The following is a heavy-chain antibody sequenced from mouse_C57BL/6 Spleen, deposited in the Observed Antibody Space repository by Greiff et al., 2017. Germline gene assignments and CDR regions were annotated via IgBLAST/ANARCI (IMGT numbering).Heavy chain of an antibody. CDR1: GYTFTSYW. V-gene: IGHV1-55*01. D-gene: IGHD3-3*01. J-gene: IGHJ3*01. CDR2: IYPGSGST. CDR3: ARSLPERAFAY. Sequence: QVQLQQPGAELVKPGASVKMSCKASGYTFTSYWITWVKQRPGQGLAWIGDIYPGSGSTNYNEKFKSKATLTVDTSSSTASMQLRSLTSEDSAVYYCARSLPERAFAYWGQGTLVTVSA.